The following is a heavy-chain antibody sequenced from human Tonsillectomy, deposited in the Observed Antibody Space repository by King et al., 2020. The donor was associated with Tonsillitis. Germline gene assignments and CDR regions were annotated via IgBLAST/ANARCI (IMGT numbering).Heavy chain of an antibody. CDR3: ARDYCSSTSCSRPYYYYYGMDV. CDR2: ISSSGSTI. J-gene: IGHJ6*02. CDR1: GFTFSDYY. D-gene: IGHD2-2*01. Sequence: VQLVESGGGLVKPGGSLRLSCAASGFTFSDYYMSWIRQAPGKGLEWVSYISSSGSTISYPDSVKGRFTISRDNAKNSLYMQRNSLRAEDTAVYYCARDYCSSTSCSRPYYYYYGMDVWGQGTTVTVSS. V-gene: IGHV3-11*01.